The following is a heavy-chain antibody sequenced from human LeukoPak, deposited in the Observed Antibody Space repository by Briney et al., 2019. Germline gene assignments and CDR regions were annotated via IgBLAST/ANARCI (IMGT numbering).Heavy chain of an antibody. Sequence: SETLSLTCAVYGGSFSGYYWSWIRQPPGKGLEWIGEINHSGSTNYNPSLKSRVTISVDTSKNQFSLKLSSVTAADTAVYYCARERRCYYDSSGIFDYWGQRSLATVSS. D-gene: IGHD3-22*01. CDR2: INHSGST. CDR3: ARERRCYYDSSGIFDY. CDR1: GGSFSGYY. V-gene: IGHV4-34*01. J-gene: IGHJ4*01.